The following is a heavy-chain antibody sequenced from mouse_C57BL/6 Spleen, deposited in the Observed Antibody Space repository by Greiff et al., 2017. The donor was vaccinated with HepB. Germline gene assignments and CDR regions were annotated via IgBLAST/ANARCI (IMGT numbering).Heavy chain of an antibody. CDR2: IDPETGGT. Sequence: QVQLKQSGAELVRPGASVTLSCKASGYTFTDYEMHWVKQTPVHGLEWIGAIDPETGGTAYNQKFKGKAILTADKSSSTAYMELRSLTSEDSAVYYCTRRDSSGPFAYWGQGTLVTVSA. CDR1: GYTFTDYE. D-gene: IGHD3-2*02. J-gene: IGHJ3*01. CDR3: TRRDSSGPFAY. V-gene: IGHV1-15*01.